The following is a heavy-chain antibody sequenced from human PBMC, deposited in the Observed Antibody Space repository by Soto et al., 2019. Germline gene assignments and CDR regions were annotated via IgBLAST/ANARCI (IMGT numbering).Heavy chain of an antibody. Sequence: PSETLSLTCTVSGGSISSSSYYCGWIRQPPGKGLEWIGSIYYSGSTYYNPSLKSRVTISVDTSKNQFSLKLSSVTAADTAVYYCARRVHYYGSYYYGMDVWGQGTTVT. J-gene: IGHJ6*02. V-gene: IGHV4-39*01. CDR1: GGSISSSSYY. D-gene: IGHD3-10*01. CDR2: IYYSGST. CDR3: ARRVHYYGSYYYGMDV.